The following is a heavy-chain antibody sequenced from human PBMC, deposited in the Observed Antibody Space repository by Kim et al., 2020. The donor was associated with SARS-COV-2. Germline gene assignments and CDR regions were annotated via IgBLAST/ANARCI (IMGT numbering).Heavy chain of an antibody. J-gene: IGHJ4*02. CDR3: ARGAGWDSSGYFSPDDPNYFDY. CDR2: IYYSGST. D-gene: IGHD3-22*01. Sequence: SETLSLTCTVSGGSISSYYWSWIRQPPGKGLEWIGYIYYSGSTNYNPSLKSRVTISVDTSKNQFSLKLGSVTAADTAVYYCARGAGWDSSGYFSPDDPNYFDYWGQGTLVTVSS. V-gene: IGHV4-59*13. CDR1: GGSISSYY.